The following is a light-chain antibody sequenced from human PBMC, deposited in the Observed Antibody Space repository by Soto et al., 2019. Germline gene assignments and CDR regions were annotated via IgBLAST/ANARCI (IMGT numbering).Light chain of an antibody. CDR1: QSLFDSDDGTTY. Sequence: DSVRTHTPRWVRVTPGAPASISCKYSQSLFDSDDGTTYLDWYLQKPGQSPQLLIYTLSYRASGVPDRFSGSGSGTDFTLKISRVEAEDVGVYYCMQRKEFPVTFGGGTKVDIK. V-gene: IGKV2-40*01. CDR2: TLS. J-gene: IGKJ4*01. CDR3: MQRKEFPVT.